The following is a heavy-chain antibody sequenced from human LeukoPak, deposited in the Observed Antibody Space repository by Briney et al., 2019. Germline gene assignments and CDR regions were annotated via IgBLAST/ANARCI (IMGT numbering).Heavy chain of an antibody. J-gene: IGHJ4*02. V-gene: IGHV3-23*01. CDR3: AKLYLSGPFDN. Sequence: GSLRLSCAASGFTSSSYILSSVRQAPGKGLEWVSSISGSGDPRYYADSVKGRFTISRDNSRDTLYLQMNTLRAEDTAVYFCAKLYLSGPFDNWGQGTPVTVSP. CDR2: ISGSGDPR. D-gene: IGHD2-8*01. CDR1: GFTSSSYI.